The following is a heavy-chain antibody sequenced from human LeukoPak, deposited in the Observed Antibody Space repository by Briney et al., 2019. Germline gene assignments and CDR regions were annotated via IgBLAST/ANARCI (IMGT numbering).Heavy chain of an antibody. CDR1: GLTVSSNY. J-gene: IGHJ4*02. D-gene: IGHD3-10*01. CDR2: IYFGGTT. CDR3: ARDRSFAVPGAYFDY. Sequence: GRSLRLSCAASGLTVSSNYMTWVSHAPGQGLEWVSVIYFGGTTYYADSVKGRFTISRDNSKNTVYLQMNSLRVEDTAVYYCARDRSFAVPGAYFDYWGQRTLVTVSS. V-gene: IGHV3-53*01.